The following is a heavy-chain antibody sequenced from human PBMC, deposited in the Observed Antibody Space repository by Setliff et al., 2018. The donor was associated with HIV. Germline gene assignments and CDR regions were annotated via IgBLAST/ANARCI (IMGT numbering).Heavy chain of an antibody. CDR2: LYSGGTT. V-gene: IGHV4-4*07. D-gene: IGHD3-3*01. CDR1: GVSVNDYY. Sequence: SETLSLTCSVSGVSVNDYYWSWIRQTAGKGLEWIGRLYSGGTTNYNPSLKTRLTMSIDTSNNKFSLKLNSVTAADTAVYYCARIFQPSSSPFDFWGRGILVTVSS. CDR3: ARIFQPSSSPFDF. J-gene: IGHJ4*02.